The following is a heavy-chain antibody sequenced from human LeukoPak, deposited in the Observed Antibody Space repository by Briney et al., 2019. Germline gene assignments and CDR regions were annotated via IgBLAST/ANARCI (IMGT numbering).Heavy chain of an antibody. J-gene: IGHJ4*02. CDR3: VRDHLYGFDY. V-gene: IGHV3-48*04. CDR2: TSRSSGAI. CDR1: GFTFSACS. D-gene: IGHD4-17*01. Sequence: SGGSLRLSCAASGFTFSACSMNWVRQAPGKGLEWISYTSRSSGAIFYADSVKGRFTISGDNAKSSLYLQMNGLRAEDTAVYYCVRDHLYGFDYWGQGTLVTVSS.